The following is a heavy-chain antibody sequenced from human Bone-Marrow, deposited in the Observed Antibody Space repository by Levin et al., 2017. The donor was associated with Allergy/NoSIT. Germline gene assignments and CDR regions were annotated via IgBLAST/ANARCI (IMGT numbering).Heavy chain of an antibody. CDR3: ARSVDDYGDSFGAFDI. J-gene: IGHJ3*02. CDR2: IYYSGST. V-gene: IGHV4-30-4*01. D-gene: IGHD4-17*01. Sequence: SETLSLTCTVSGGSISSGDYYWSWIRQPPGKGLEWIGYIYYSGSTYYNPSLKSRVTISVDTSKNQFSLKLSSVTAADTAVYYCARSVDDYGDSFGAFDIWGQGTMVTVSS. CDR1: GGSISSGDYY.